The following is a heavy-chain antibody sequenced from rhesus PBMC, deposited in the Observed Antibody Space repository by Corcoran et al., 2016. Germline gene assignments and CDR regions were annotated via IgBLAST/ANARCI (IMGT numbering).Heavy chain of an antibody. CDR1: GFTFDDYA. CDR3: TRDRAAYGLDS. J-gene: IGHJ6*01. V-gene: IGHV3-134*01. Sequence: DVQLVESGGGLVKPGGSLRLSCAASGFTFDDYAMSWVRQAPGKGLEGVSRISWNSGNIYYADSVKGRVTISRDNAKNSLFLQMDRLRAEDTAVYYCTRDRAAYGLDSWGQGVVVTVSS. CDR2: ISWNSGNI. D-gene: IGHD6-25*01.